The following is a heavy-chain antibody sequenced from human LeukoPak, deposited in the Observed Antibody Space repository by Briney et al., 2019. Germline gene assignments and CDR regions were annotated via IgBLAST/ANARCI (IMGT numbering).Heavy chain of an antibody. Sequence: ASVKVSCKASGGTFSSYAISWVRQAPGQGLEWMGGIIPIFGTANYAQKFQGRVTITADESTSTAYMELSSLRSEDTAVYYCARDREAVAFDWGQGTLVTVSS. V-gene: IGHV1-69*13. CDR3: ARDREAVAFD. CDR2: IIPIFGTA. CDR1: GGTFSSYA. D-gene: IGHD6-19*01. J-gene: IGHJ4*02.